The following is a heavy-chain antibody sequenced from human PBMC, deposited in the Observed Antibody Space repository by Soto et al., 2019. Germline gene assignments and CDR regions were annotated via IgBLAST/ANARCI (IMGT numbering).Heavy chain of an antibody. CDR2: IIPIFGTT. CDR1: GGTFSNYA. CDR3: ARVSSSWYKDYFDY. Sequence: QVQLVQSGAEVKKPGSSVKVSCKASGGTFSNYAISWVRQAPGQGLEWMGGIIPIFGTTNYAQRFQGRVTVXAXDXXSTAYMERSSLRSEDTAVYYCARVSSSWYKDYFDYWGQGTLVTVSS. D-gene: IGHD6-13*01. V-gene: IGHV1-69*12. J-gene: IGHJ4*02.